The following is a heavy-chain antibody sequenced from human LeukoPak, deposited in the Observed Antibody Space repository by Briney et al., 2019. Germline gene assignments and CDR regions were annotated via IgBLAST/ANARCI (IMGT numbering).Heavy chain of an antibody. V-gene: IGHV3-21*04. CDR1: DFTVNGNT. D-gene: IGHD4-11*01. Sequence: GGSLRLSCAASDFTVNGNTMTWVRQAPGKGLEWVSSISSSSTYIFYADSVKGRFTISRDNSKNTLYLQMNSLRAEDTAVYYCARTTSPSPYGMDVWGQGTTVTVSS. CDR3: ARTTSPSPYGMDV. J-gene: IGHJ6*02. CDR2: ISSSSTYI.